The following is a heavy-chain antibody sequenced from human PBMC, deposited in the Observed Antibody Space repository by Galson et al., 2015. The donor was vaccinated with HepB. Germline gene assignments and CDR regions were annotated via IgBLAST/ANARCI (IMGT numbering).Heavy chain of an antibody. J-gene: IGHJ2*01. Sequence: SLRLSCAASGFTFSSYSMNWVRQAPGKGLEWVSSISSSSSYIYYADSVKGRFTISRDNAKNSLYLQMNSLRAEDTAVYYCARERGDTAMYDWYFDLWGRGTLVTVSS. V-gene: IGHV3-21*01. CDR1: GFTFSSYS. D-gene: IGHD5-18*01. CDR2: ISSSSSYI. CDR3: ARERGDTAMYDWYFDL.